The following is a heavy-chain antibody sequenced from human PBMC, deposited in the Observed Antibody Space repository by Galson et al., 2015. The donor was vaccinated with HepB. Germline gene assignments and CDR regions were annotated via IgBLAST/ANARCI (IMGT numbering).Heavy chain of an antibody. J-gene: IGHJ6*02. CDR3: ARELPPDAPYYYYGMDV. V-gene: IGHV3-33*08. Sequence: SLRLSCAASGFTFDDYAMHWVRQAPGKGLEWVAVIWYDGSNKYYGDSVKGRFTISRDNSKNTLFLQMNSLRAEDTAVYYCARELPPDAPYYYYGMDVWGQGTTVTVSS. CDR2: IWYDGSNK. D-gene: IGHD1-14*01. CDR1: GFTFDDYA.